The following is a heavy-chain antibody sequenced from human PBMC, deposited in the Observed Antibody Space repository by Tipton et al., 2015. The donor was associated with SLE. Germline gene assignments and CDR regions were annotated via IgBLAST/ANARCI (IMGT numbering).Heavy chain of an antibody. CDR2: ISWNSGDR. Sequence: SLRLSCAASGFAFDKYAMFWVRQPPGKALEWVSGISWNSGDRGYADYVKGRVTVSRDNARNSLYLQMNSLRPEDTALYYCAKDSAEGGYDSGWHFDLWGRGTLVTVSS. D-gene: IGHD5-12*01. CDR1: GFAFDKYA. CDR3: AKDSAEGGYDSGWHFDL. J-gene: IGHJ2*01. V-gene: IGHV3-9*01.